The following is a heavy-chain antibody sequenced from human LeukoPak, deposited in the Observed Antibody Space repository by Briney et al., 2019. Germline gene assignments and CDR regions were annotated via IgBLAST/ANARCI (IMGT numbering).Heavy chain of an antibody. CDR3: ARGNWWIFHY. Sequence: PSETLSLTCAVYGGSFSGYYWSWIRQPPGKGLEWIGEINHSGSTNYNPSLKSRVTISVDTSKNQFSLKLSSVTAADTAVYYCARGNWWIFHYWGQGTLVTVSS. CDR1: GGSFSGYY. J-gene: IGHJ4*02. D-gene: IGHD2-15*01. CDR2: INHSGST. V-gene: IGHV4-34*01.